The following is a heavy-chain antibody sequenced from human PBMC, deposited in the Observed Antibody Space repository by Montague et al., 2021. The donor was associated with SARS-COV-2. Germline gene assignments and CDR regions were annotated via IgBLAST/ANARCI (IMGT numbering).Heavy chain of an antibody. CDR3: AIHALRFVACTHNLFDP. Sequence: IYYSGSTYYNPSLKSRVTISVDTYKNQFSLKLSSVTAAGPSVYYCAIHALRFVACTHNLFDPGGQGTLVTV. D-gene: IGHD3-16*01. CDR2: IYYSGST. V-gene: IGHV4-39*01. J-gene: IGHJ5*02.